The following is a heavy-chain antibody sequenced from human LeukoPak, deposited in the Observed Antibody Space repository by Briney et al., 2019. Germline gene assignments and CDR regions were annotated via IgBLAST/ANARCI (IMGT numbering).Heavy chain of an antibody. J-gene: IGHJ4*02. CDR1: GGSISSYF. D-gene: IGHD1-26*01. CDR2: IYTSGST. CDR3: ARGSYSTYYFDY. Sequence: PSETLSLTCTVSGGSISSYFRSWVRQPAGKGLEWIGRIYTSGSTNYNPSLKSRVNMSVDTSKNQFSLELSSVTAADTAVYYCARGSYSTYYFDYGGQGTLDSVFS. V-gene: IGHV4-4*07.